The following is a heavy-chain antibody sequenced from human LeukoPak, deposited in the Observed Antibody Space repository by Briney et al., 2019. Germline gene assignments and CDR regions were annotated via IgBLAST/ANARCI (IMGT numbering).Heavy chain of an antibody. CDR1: GGSISSYY. CDR2: IYTSGST. V-gene: IGHV4-4*09. Sequence: SETLSLTCTVSGGSISSYYWSWIRQPPGKGLEWIGYIYTSGSTNYNPSLKSRVTISVDTSKNQFSLKLSSVTAADTAMYYCARLSSDFWSGYHYMDVWGKGTTVTVSS. D-gene: IGHD3-3*01. CDR3: ARLSSDFWSGYHYMDV. J-gene: IGHJ6*03.